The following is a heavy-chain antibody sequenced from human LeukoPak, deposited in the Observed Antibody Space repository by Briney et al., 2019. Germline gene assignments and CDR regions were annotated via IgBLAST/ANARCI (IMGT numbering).Heavy chain of an antibody. V-gene: IGHV3-30*18. Sequence: GGSLRLSCAASGFTFSDYYMNWIRQAPGKGLEWVAVISYDGSNKYYADSVKGRFTISRDNSKNTLYLQMNSLRAEDTAVYYCAKGGGDYVWGSYGPDFDYWGQGTLVTVSS. J-gene: IGHJ4*02. D-gene: IGHD3-16*01. CDR2: ISYDGSNK. CDR3: AKGGGDYVWGSYGPDFDY. CDR1: GFTFSDYY.